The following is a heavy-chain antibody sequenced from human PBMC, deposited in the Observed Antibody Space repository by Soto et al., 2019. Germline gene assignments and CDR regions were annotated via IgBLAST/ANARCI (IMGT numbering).Heavy chain of an antibody. CDR1: GGTFSSYA. D-gene: IGHD2-15*01. Sequence: SVKVSCKASGGTFSSYAISWVRQAPGQGLEWMGVIIPIFGTANYAQKFQARVKITADESPSTAYMELSSLRSEDTGVYYCGSSWSFDCSGRSCYSGFEYWGQGTLVTVSS. V-gene: IGHV1-69*13. CDR3: GSSWSFDCSGRSCYSGFEY. CDR2: IIPIFGTA. J-gene: IGHJ4*02.